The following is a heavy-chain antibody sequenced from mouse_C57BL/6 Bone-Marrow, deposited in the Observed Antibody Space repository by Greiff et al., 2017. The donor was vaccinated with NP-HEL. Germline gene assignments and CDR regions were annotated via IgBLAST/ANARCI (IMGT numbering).Heavy chain of an antibody. CDR1: GFTFTDYY. D-gene: IGHD1-1*01. J-gene: IGHJ2*01. Sequence: EVQGVESGGGLVQPGGSLSLSCAASGFTFTDYYMSWVRQPPGKALEWLGFIRNKANGYTTEYSASVKGRFTISRDNSQSILYLQMNALRAEDSATYYCARYLITTVVAHFDYWGQGTTLTVSS. V-gene: IGHV7-3*01. CDR2: IRNKANGYTT. CDR3: ARYLITTVVAHFDY.